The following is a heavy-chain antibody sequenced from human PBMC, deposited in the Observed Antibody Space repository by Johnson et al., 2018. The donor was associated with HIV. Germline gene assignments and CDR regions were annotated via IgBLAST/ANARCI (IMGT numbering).Heavy chain of an antibody. V-gene: IGHV3-30*04. CDR3: ARDTDNVVVPAGGDAYDI. CDR1: EFTFSSYA. D-gene: IGHD2-2*01. CDR2: ISSDGSNQ. J-gene: IGHJ3*02. Sequence: QVQLVESGGGLVQPGGSLRLSCAASEFTFSSYAMHWVRQAPGKGLEWVAVISSDGSNQYYADSVKGRFNISIDNSKNTLYLQMNSLRAEDPGVYYCARDTDNVVVPAGGDAYDIWGQGTMVSVSS.